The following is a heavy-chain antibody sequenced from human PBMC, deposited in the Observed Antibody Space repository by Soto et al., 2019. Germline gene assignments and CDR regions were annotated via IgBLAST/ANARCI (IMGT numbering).Heavy chain of an antibody. V-gene: IGHV5-10-1*01. CDR2: IDPRDSQT. J-gene: IGHJ4*02. CDR1: GYSFAGHW. D-gene: IGHD3-22*01. CDR3: ARQIYDSDTGPNFRYYFDS. Sequence: PGESLKISCXGSGYSFAGHWITWVRQKPGKGLEWMGRIDPRDSQTYYSPSFRGHVTISVTKSITTVFLQWSSLRASDTAMYYCARQIYDSDTGPNFRYYFDSWGQGTPVTVSS.